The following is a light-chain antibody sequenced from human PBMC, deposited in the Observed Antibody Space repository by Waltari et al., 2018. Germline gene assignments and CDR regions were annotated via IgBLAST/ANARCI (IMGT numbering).Light chain of an antibody. V-gene: IGKV1-5*03. Sequence: DIQMTQSPSTLSASVGDRVTITCRASQSISSWLAWYQQKPGKAPKLLIYKASSLESGVPSRFSDSGSGTEFTLTISSLQPDDFATYYCQQYNSYSATFGGGTKVEIK. CDR3: QQYNSYSAT. CDR1: QSISSW. J-gene: IGKJ4*01. CDR2: KAS.